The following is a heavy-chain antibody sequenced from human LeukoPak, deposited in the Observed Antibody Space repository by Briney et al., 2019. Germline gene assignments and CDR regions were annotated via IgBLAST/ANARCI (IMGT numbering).Heavy chain of an antibody. D-gene: IGHD2-15*01. CDR2: ISSSSSYI. V-gene: IGHV3-21*01. CDR3: ARGYCSGGSCLYGMDV. Sequence: PGGSLRLSCAASGFTFSSYSMNWVRQARGKGLEWVSYISSSSSYIYYADSVKGRFTISRDNAKNSLYLQMNSLRAEDTAVYYCARGYCSGGSCLYGMDVWGQGTTVTVSS. CDR1: GFTFSSYS. J-gene: IGHJ6*02.